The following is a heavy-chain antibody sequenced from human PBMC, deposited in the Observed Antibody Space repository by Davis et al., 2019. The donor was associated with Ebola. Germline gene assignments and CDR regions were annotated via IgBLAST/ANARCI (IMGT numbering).Heavy chain of an antibody. CDR1: GFTFSSYA. V-gene: IGHV3-30*04. D-gene: IGHD5-12*01. CDR3: AREIYSGYDSYYYYYYGMDG. J-gene: IGHJ6*04. CDR2: ISDDGSNK. Sequence: GESLKISCAASGFTFSSYAMHWVRQAPGKGLEWVAVISDDGSNKYYADSVKGRFTISRDNSKNTLYLQMSSLRAEDTAVYYCAREIYSGYDSYYYYYYGMDGWGKGTTVTVAS.